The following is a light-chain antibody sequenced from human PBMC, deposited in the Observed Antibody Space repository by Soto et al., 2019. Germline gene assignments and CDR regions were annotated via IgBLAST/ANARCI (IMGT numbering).Light chain of an antibody. CDR1: NLQTKN. V-gene: IGLV3-21*02. J-gene: IGLJ2*01. CDR2: DDK. CDR3: QVWDTNSGAV. Sequence: SYELTQPPSVSVAPGQTAIIMCGGDNLQTKNVHWYQQRPGQAPVLVIYDDKKRPSGIPERFSGSSSGNLATLTLIRVESRDEADYYCQVWDTNSGAVFGGGTKLTVL.